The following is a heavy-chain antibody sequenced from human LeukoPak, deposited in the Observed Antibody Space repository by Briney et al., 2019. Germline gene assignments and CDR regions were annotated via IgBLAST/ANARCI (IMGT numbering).Heavy chain of an antibody. V-gene: IGHV3-74*01. J-gene: IGHJ4*02. CDR3: ARDRGSTDFDY. CDR1: GFTFSSYG. Sequence: GGSLRLSCAASGFTFSSYGMHWVRQAPGKGLVWVSRINSDGSSTSYADSVKGRFTISRDNAKNTLYLQMNSLRAEDTAVYYCARDRGSTDFDYWGQGTLVTVSS. D-gene: IGHD3-10*01. CDR2: INSDGSST.